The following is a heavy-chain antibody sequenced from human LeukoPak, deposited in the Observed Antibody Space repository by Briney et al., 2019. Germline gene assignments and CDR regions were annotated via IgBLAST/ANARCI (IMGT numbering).Heavy chain of an antibody. CDR1: AGTFSSYA. V-gene: IGHV1-69*05. CDR2: IIPIFGTA. CDR3: ASHYGEGYYYYYMDV. J-gene: IGHJ6*03. Sequence: SVKVSCKASAGTFSSYAISWVRQAPGQGLEWMGGIIPIFGTANYAQKFQGRVTITTDESTSTAYMELSSLRSEDTAVYYCASHYGEGYYYYYMDVWGKGTTVTVSS. D-gene: IGHD4-17*01.